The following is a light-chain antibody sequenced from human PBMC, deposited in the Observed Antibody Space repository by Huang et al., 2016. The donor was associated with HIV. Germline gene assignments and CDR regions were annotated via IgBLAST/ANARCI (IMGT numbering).Light chain of an antibody. CDR3: QQTYDTPWT. J-gene: IGKJ1*01. CDR1: QNIKSY. V-gene: IGKV1-39*01. CDR2: AGS. Sequence: DIQMTQSPSSLSASVGDRVTITCRASQNIKSYLNWYQQKPGKAPKVLIYAGSNLQSGVPSRFSGTESGTHFTLTINSLRPEDFATYYCQQTYDTPWTFGHGTKVEIK.